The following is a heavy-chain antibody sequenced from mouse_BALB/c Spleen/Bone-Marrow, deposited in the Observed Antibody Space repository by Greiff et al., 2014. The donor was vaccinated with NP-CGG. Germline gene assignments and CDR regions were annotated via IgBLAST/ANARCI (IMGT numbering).Heavy chain of an antibody. Sequence: EGQLQQSGAERVKPGAPVKRNGTASGFKIKERGRKWKKKRKEKGKERKGRIDPANGITKYDPKFQGKATITTDTSSNTAYLQLSSLTSEDTAVYYCASSGNYEGGAMDYWGQGTSVTVSS. J-gene: IGHJ4*01. V-gene: IGHV14-3*02. CDR3: ASSGNYEGGAMDY. CDR1: GFKIKERG. D-gene: IGHD2-1*01. CDR2: IDPANGIT.